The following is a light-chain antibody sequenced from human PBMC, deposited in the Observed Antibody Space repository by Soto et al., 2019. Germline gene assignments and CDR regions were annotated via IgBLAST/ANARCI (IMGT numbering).Light chain of an antibody. CDR1: SSDVGAYNY. J-gene: IGLJ1*01. Sequence: QSALTQPASVSGSPGQSITISCTGTSSDVGAYNYVSWYQQYPGKAPKLMIYEVKNRPSGVSNRFSGSRSGSTASLTISGLQAEDEADYYCISYTTNSTGGYVFGTGTKLTVL. CDR2: EVK. V-gene: IGLV2-14*01. CDR3: ISYTTNSTGGYV.